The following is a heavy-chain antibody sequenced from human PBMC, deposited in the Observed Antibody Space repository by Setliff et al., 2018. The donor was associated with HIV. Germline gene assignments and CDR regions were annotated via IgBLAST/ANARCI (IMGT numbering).Heavy chain of an antibody. Sequence: PSETLSLTCTVSGGSISRGSYYWSWIRQPAGKGLEWIGHIYTSGSTNFNPSLKSRVTISLDTSKNQFSLKVSSVTAADTAVYYCARDIQAAGTGWFDPWGQGTLVTVSS. CDR2: IYTSGST. CDR1: GGSISRGSYY. V-gene: IGHV4-61*09. CDR3: ARDIQAAGTGWFDP. J-gene: IGHJ5*02. D-gene: IGHD6-13*01.